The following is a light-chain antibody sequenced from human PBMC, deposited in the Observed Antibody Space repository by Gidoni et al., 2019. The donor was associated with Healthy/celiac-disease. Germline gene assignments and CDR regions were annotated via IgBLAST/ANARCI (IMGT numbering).Light chain of an antibody. J-gene: IGKJ4*01. CDR1: QSLLHSNGYNY. Sequence: DRVMTQSPLSLPVTPGEPASISCRSSQSLLHSNGYNYLDWYLQKPGQSPQLLIYLGSNRASGVPDRFSGSGSGTDFTLKISRVEAEDVGVYYCMQALQTPLTFXGXTKVEIK. V-gene: IGKV2-28*01. CDR2: LGS. CDR3: MQALQTPLT.